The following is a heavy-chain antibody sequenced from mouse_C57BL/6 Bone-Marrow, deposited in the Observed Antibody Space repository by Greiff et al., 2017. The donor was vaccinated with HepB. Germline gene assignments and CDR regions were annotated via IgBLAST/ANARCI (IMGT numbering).Heavy chain of an antibody. J-gene: IGHJ2*01. CDR1: GYSITSGYY. CDR2: ISYDGIN. V-gene: IGHV3-6*01. Sequence: VQLQQSGPGLVKPSQSLSLTCSVTGYSITSGYYWNWIRQFPGNKLEWMGYISYDGINNYNPSLKNRISITRDTSKNQFFLKLNSVTTEDTATYYCARDPGGNPDYWGQGTTLTVSS. D-gene: IGHD2-1*01. CDR3: ARDPGGNPDY.